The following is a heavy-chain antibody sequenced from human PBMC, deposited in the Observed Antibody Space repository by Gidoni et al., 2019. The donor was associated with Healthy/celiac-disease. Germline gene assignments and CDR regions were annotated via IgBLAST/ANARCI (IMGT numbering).Heavy chain of an antibody. D-gene: IGHD2-2*02. V-gene: IGHV3-53*02. CDR1: VVTVSSNY. Sequence: EVQLVETGGGLIQPGGSLRLSCAAPVVTVSSNYMGWVRQAPGKGLDWVSVMYSGGSTYYADSVKGRFTISRDNSKNTLYLQMNSLRAEDTAVYYCARVGYCSSTSCYRGAFDIWGQGTMVTVSS. J-gene: IGHJ3*02. CDR3: ARVGYCSSTSCYRGAFDI. CDR2: MYSGGST.